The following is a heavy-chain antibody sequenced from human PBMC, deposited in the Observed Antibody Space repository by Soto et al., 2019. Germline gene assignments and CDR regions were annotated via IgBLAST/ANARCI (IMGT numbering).Heavy chain of an antibody. CDR3: AKVPYQPLLPNYFDY. CDR1: GFTFSSYA. D-gene: IGHD2-2*01. CDR2: ISGSGGST. J-gene: IGHJ4*02. V-gene: IGHV3-23*01. Sequence: EVQLLESGGGLVQPGGSLRLSCAASGFTFSSYAMSWVRQAPGKGLEWVSAISGSGGSTYYADSVKGRFTISRDNSKNALYLQMNSLEAEDTAVYYCAKVPYQPLLPNYFDYWGQGTLVTVSS.